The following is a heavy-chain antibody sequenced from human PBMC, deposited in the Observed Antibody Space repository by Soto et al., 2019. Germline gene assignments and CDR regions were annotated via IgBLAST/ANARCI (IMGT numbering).Heavy chain of an antibody. CDR2: ISGYNGDT. V-gene: IGHV1-18*01. Sequence: QVQLVQSGAEVKKPGASVKVSCKATGYSFTAFGLIWVRQAPGQGLEWMGWISGYNGDTNYAQNLQGRVTMTTDTSTSTVSMGLRGLKSDDTAVYYCARAGAYRSSWYGMDVWGQGTTVIVS. CDR3: ARAGAYRSSWYGMDV. D-gene: IGHD6-13*01. J-gene: IGHJ6*02. CDR1: GYSFTAFG.